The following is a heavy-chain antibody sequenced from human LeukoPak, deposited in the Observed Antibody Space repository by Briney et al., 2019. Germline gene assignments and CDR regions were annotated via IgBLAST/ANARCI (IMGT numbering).Heavy chain of an antibody. V-gene: IGHV3-11*04. CDR1: GFTFSDYY. Sequence: GGSLRLSCAASGFTFSDYYMSWIRQAPGKGLEWVSYISSSGSTIYYADSVKGRFTISRDNAKNSLYLQMNRLRAEDTAVYYCARDPDYYGSGTYFNHYFDHWGQGALVTVSS. CDR2: ISSSGSTI. J-gene: IGHJ4*02. CDR3: ARDPDYYGSGTYFNHYFDH. D-gene: IGHD3-10*01.